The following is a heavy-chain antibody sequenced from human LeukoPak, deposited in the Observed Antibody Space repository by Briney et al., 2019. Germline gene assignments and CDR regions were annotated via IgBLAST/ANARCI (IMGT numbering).Heavy chain of an antibody. Sequence: ETLSLTCTVSGGSISSYYWSWIRQPPGKGLEWIGYIYYSGSTNYNPSLKSRVTISVDTSNKQFSLKLSSVTAADTAVYYCARGYGDFDYWGQGTLVTVSS. CDR1: GGSISSYY. CDR2: IYYSGST. J-gene: IGHJ4*02. D-gene: IGHD4-17*01. CDR3: ARGYGDFDY. V-gene: IGHV4-59*01.